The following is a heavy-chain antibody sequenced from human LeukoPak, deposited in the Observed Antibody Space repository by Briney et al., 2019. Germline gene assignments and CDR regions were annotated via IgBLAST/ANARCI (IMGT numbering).Heavy chain of an antibody. CDR2: IKQDGGEK. CDR3: ARVGSLMVRGHFDY. Sequence: GGSLRLSCAVSGFTFSYYWMSWVRQAPGKGLEWVANIKQDGGEKYYVDSVRGRFTISRDNAKNSLYLQMNSLRAEDTAVYYCARVGSLMVRGHFDYWGQGTLVTVSS. D-gene: IGHD3-10*01. V-gene: IGHV3-7*01. J-gene: IGHJ4*02. CDR1: GFTFSYYW.